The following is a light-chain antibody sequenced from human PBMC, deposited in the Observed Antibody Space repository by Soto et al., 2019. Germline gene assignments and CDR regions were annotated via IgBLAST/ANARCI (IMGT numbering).Light chain of an antibody. V-gene: IGKV1-27*01. J-gene: IGKJ5*01. Sequence: DIQMTQSPSSLSASVRDRVTITCRASQGISDFLAWYEQKPGKVPKLLISAASTLQSGVPSRFSGSGSGTDLTLTITSLQSEDVATYYCQKNSSVITFGQGTRLEIK. CDR2: AAS. CDR3: QKNSSVIT. CDR1: QGISDF.